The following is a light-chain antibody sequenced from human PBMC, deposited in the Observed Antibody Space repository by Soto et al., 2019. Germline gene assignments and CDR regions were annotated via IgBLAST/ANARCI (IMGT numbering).Light chain of an antibody. J-gene: IGLJ1*01. CDR1: SSDVGGYDY. Sequence: QSALTQPASVSGSPGQSITISCTGTSSDVGGYDYVSWYQQHPGKAPKLMIYEVSNRPSGVSNRFSGSKSGNTASLTISGLQAEDEADYYCSSYTVSRSYVFGTGTKATVL. CDR3: SSYTVSRSYV. V-gene: IGLV2-14*01. CDR2: EVS.